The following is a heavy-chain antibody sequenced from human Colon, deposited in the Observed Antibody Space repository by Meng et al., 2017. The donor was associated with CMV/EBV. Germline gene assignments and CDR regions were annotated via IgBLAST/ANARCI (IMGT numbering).Heavy chain of an antibody. V-gene: IGHV3-21*01. J-gene: IGHJ4*02. Sequence: GESLKISCTASGFTFSPYSMNWVRQAPGKGLEWVSSISSYSSYIYYTDSVKGRFTISRDNANNSLYLQMNSLRVEDTAVYYCARIHYDSWSGYYRDYWGQGALVTVSS. CDR2: ISSYSSYI. CDR3: ARIHYDSWSGYYRDY. D-gene: IGHD3-3*01. CDR1: GFTFSPYS.